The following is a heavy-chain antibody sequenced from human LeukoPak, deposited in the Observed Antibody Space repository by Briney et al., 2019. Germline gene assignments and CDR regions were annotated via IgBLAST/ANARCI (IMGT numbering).Heavy chain of an antibody. V-gene: IGHV3-23*01. CDR3: ARDFRDILTGPDY. J-gene: IGHJ4*02. D-gene: IGHD3-9*01. CDR1: GFTFSSYA. CDR2: ISGSGGST. Sequence: GSLRLSCAASGFTFSSYAMSWVRQAPGKGLEWVSAISGSGGSTYYADSVKGRFTISRDNAKNSLYLQMNSLRAEDTAVYYCARDFRDILTGPDYWGQGTLVTVSS.